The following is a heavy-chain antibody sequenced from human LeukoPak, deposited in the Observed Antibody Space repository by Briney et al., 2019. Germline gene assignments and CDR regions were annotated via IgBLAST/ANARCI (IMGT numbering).Heavy chain of an antibody. J-gene: IGHJ4*02. CDR2: IGNSGGST. V-gene: IGHV3-23*01. CDR3: AKDSSIAVAGTKNY. Sequence: GGSLRLSCAASGFAFSSYGMTWVRQAPGKGLEWVSTIGNSGGSTYYADSVKGRFTISRDNSKNTLYLQMNSLRAEDTAVYYCAKDSSIAVAGTKNYWGQGTLVTVSS. CDR1: GFAFSSYG. D-gene: IGHD6-19*01.